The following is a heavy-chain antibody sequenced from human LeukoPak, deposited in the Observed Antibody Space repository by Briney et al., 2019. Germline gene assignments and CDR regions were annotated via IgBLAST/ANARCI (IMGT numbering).Heavy chain of an antibody. CDR3: ASEGGSEADAFDI. V-gene: IGHV1-46*01. D-gene: IGHD1-14*01. Sequence: ASVKVSCKASGYTFTSYGISWVRQAPGQGLEWMGIINPSGGSTSYAQKFQGRVTMTRDTSTSTVYMELSSLRSEDTAVYYCASEGGSEADAFDIWGQGTMVTVSS. CDR2: INPSGGST. J-gene: IGHJ3*02. CDR1: GYTFTSYG.